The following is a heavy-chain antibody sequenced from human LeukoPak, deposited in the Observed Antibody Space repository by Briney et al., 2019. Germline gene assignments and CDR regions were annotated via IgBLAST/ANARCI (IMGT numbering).Heavy chain of an antibody. CDR1: GFTFSSYG. D-gene: IGHD2-15*01. V-gene: IGHV3-30*18. Sequence: PGGSLRLSCAASGFTFSSYGMHWVRQAPGKGLEWVAVISYDGSNKYYADSVKGRFTISRDNSKNTLYLQMNSLRAEDTAVYYCAKDSRYCSGGSCYSGFDYWGQGTPVTVSS. CDR3: AKDSRYCSGGSCYSGFDY. CDR2: ISYDGSNK. J-gene: IGHJ4*02.